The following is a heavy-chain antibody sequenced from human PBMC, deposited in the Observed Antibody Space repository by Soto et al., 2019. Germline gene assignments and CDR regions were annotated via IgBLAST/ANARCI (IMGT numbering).Heavy chain of an antibody. Sequence: EVQLVESGGGLIQPGGSLRLSCAVSGFTVSNNYMSWVRQAPGKGLEGVSVIYSGGYTAYGDSVKGRFTISRDNSKNTLYPKMNSWGPDARGLFFWATQRGGGGYWGQGTLVTVSS. D-gene: IGHD6-25*01. J-gene: IGHJ4*02. CDR3: ATQRGGGGY. CDR2: IYSGGYT. V-gene: IGHV3-53*01. CDR1: GFTVSNNY.